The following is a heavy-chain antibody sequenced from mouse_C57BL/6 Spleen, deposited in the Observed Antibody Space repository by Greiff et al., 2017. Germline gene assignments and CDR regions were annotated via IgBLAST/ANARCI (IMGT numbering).Heavy chain of an antibody. CDR2: INPGSGGT. Sequence: VQLQQSGAELVRPGTSVKVSCKASGYAFTNYLIEWVKQRPGQGLEWIGVINPGSGGTNYNEKFKGKATLTADKSSSTAYMQLSSLTSEDSAVYVCARRSTVVAPFMDYWGQGTSVTVSS. D-gene: IGHD1-1*01. V-gene: IGHV1-54*01. J-gene: IGHJ4*01. CDR1: GYAFTNYL. CDR3: ARRSTVVAPFMDY.